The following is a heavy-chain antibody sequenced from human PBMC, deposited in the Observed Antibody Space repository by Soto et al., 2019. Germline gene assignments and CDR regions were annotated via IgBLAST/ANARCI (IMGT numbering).Heavy chain of an antibody. CDR1: GGSIGSYH. CDR2: ACYTGTT. V-gene: IGHV4-59*01. D-gene: IGHD4-17*01. Sequence: SETLSLTCTVSGGSIGSYHWSWVRQPPGKGLEWIASACYTGTTNYNPSLGSRVTISIDAPENQISLKLTSVTAADTAFYYCARDTVLTGMFDFWGQGTLVTVSS. J-gene: IGHJ4*02. CDR3: ARDTVLTGMFDF.